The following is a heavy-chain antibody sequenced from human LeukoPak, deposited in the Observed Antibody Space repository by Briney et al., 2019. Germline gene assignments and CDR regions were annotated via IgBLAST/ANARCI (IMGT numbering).Heavy chain of an antibody. CDR2: IYYSGST. D-gene: IGHD6-19*01. CDR3: ARHLEQWLEVGSFDY. V-gene: IGHV4-39*01. Sequence: SIYYSGSTYYNPSLKRRVTISVDTSKNQFSLKLSSVTAADTAVYYCARHLEQWLEVGSFDYWGQGTLVTVSS. J-gene: IGHJ4*02.